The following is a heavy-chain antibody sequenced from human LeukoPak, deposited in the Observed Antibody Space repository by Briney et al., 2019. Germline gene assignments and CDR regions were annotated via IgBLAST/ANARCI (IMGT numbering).Heavy chain of an antibody. CDR3: AREAGGMNYFDY. CDR1: GYTFTGYY. D-gene: IGHD3-16*01. J-gene: IGHJ4*02. Sequence: ASVKVSCKASGYTFTGYYMHWVRQAPGQGLEWMGWINPNSGGTNYAQKFQGRVTMTRDTSISTAYMELRSLRSDDTAVYYCAREAGGMNYFDYWGQGTLVTVSS. V-gene: IGHV1-2*02. CDR2: INPNSGGT.